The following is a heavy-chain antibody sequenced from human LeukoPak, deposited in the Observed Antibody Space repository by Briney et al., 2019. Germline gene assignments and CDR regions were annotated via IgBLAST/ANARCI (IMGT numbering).Heavy chain of an antibody. CDR2: ISYDGSNK. V-gene: IGHV3-30-3*01. Sequence: PGGSLRLSCAAYGFTFSIYAMHWVRQAPGKGLEWVAVISYDGSNKYYADSVKGRFTISRDNAKNTLYLQMNSLRAEDTAVYYCARAHRTGGFTPLDYWGQGTLVTVSS. CDR1: GFTFSIYA. J-gene: IGHJ4*02. CDR3: ARAHRTGGFTPLDY. D-gene: IGHD3-10*01.